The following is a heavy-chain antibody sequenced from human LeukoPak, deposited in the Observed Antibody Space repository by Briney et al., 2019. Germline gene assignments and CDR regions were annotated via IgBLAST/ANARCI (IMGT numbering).Heavy chain of an antibody. J-gene: IGHJ4*02. Sequence: ASVKVSCKTSGYSFILYGISWVRQAPGQWPEWMGWISTSTGDTKYTQKFQGRVTLTTDTSTSTAYMELSSLRSDDTAVYYCARDDNYGIFVNVDYWGQGTLVTVSS. CDR2: ISTSTGDT. V-gene: IGHV1-18*01. D-gene: IGHD4-11*01. CDR3: ARDDNYGIFVNVDY. CDR1: GYSFILYG.